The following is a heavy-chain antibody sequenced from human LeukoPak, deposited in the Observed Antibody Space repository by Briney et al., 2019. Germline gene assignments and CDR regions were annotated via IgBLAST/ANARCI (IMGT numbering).Heavy chain of an antibody. D-gene: IGHD5-12*01. CDR1: GFTFSTYN. V-gene: IGHV3-21*01. CDR2: ITSSSSYA. Sequence: GGSLRLSCAASGFTFSTYNMNWVRQAPGKRLEWVSSITSSSSYAFYADSVKGRFTISRDNAKSSLYLQMNNLRAEDTAVNYCARDPYSGHYGNDYYYYMDVWGKGTTVTISS. J-gene: IGHJ6*03. CDR3: ARDPYSGHYGNDYYYYMDV.